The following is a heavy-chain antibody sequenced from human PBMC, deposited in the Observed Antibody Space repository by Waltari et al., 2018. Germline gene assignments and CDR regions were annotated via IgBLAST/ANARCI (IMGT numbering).Heavy chain of an antibody. Sequence: VQLLELGPGLVMHSETLSLTCTVSGGSIGSYYRRWFRHSQGKGLGWVAYIYYSESTNYNPSLESRVTISVDTTKNLFTLKLSSVTAADTAVYYCASDSRGVCSGGYAYFYYYYGMDVWGQGTTVTVSS. D-gene: IGHD3-10*02. J-gene: IGHJ6*02. CDR3: ASDSRGVCSGGYAYFYYYYGMDV. CDR1: GGSIGSYY. V-gene: IGHV4-59*01. CDR2: IYYSEST.